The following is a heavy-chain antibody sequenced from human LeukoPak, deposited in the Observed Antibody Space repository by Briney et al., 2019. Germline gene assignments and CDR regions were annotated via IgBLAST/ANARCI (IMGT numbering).Heavy chain of an antibody. D-gene: IGHD3/OR15-3a*01. CDR2: ISYDGSNK. J-gene: IGHJ4*02. CDR3: AKDWAGYYAYFDY. CDR1: GFTLSSYG. V-gene: IGHV3-30*18. Sequence: GGSLRLSCAASGFTLSSYGMHWVRQAPGKGLEWVAVISYDGSNKYYADSVKGRFTISRDNSKNTLYLQMNSLRAEDTAVYYCAKDWAGYYAYFDYWGQGTLVTVSS.